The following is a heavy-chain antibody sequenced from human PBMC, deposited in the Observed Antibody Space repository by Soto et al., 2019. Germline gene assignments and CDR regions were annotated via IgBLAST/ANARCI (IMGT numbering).Heavy chain of an antibody. D-gene: IGHD1-1*01. Sequence: QVQLQESGPGLVTPSGTLSLTCAVSGGSISSNNWWSWVRQPPGKGLEWIGEIYHDGYTHYNPSLKSRVTISVDKSKNHFALILSSLTAADTAVYYCAKLDGGGYWGQGTLVTVSS. V-gene: IGHV4-4*02. CDR2: IYHDGYT. CDR3: AKLDGGGY. CDR1: GGSISSNNW. J-gene: IGHJ4*02.